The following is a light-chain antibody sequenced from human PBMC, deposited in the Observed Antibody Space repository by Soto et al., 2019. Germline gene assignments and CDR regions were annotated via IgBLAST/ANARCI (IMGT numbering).Light chain of an antibody. J-gene: IGLJ2*01. CDR3: GTWDSSRNGVV. CDR2: DNN. CDR1: SSNIENNY. Sequence: QSVLTQPPSVSAAPGQTVTISCSGSSSNIENNYVSWYQQLPGTAPKLLIYDNNKRPSEIPDRFSGSKSGTSATLGITGLQTGDEADYHCGTWDSSRNGVVFGGGTKVTVL. V-gene: IGLV1-51*01.